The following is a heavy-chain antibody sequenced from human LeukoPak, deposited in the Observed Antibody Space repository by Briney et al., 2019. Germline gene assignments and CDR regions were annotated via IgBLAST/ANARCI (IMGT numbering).Heavy chain of an antibody. CDR3: AKDRGSSGWYARLGY. V-gene: IGHV3-23*01. Sequence: PGGSLRLSCAASGFTFSSYAMSWVRQAPGKGLEWVSAISGSGGSTYYADSVKGRFTISRDNSKNTLYLQMNSLRAEDTAVYYCAKDRGSSGWYARLGYWGQGTLVTVSS. J-gene: IGHJ4*02. CDR2: ISGSGGST. D-gene: IGHD6-19*01. CDR1: GFTFSSYA.